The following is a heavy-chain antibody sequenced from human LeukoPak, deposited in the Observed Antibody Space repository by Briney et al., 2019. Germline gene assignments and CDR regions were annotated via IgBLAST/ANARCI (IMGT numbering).Heavy chain of an antibody. Sequence: ASVKVSCKASGYTFTSYDINWVRQATGQGLEWMGWMNPNSGNTGYAQKFQGRVTMTRNTSISSAYMELSSLRSEDTAVYYCARAEFPQYYYDSSATDYWGQGTLVTVSS. CDR3: ARAEFPQYYYDSSATDY. D-gene: IGHD3-22*01. CDR2: MNPNSGNT. CDR1: GYTFTSYD. J-gene: IGHJ4*02. V-gene: IGHV1-8*01.